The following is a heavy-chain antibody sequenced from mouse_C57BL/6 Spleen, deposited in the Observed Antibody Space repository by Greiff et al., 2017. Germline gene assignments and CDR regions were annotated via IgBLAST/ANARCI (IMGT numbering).Heavy chain of an antibody. CDR3: ARNWMVGYYAMDY. CDR2: ISSGSSTI. D-gene: IGHD1-1*02. J-gene: IGHJ4*01. CDR1: GFTFSDYG. V-gene: IGHV5-17*01. Sequence: EVMLVESGGGLVKPGGSLKLSCAASGFTFSDYGMHWVRQAPEKGLEWVAYISSGSSTIYYADTVKGRFTISRDNAKNTLFLQMTSLRSEDTAMYYCARNWMVGYYAMDYWGQGTSVTVSS.